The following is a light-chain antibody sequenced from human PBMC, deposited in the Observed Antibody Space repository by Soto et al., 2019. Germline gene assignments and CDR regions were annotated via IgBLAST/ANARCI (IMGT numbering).Light chain of an antibody. CDR3: SSYISNSIVV. CDR1: SIDVGDYNY. J-gene: IGLJ2*01. V-gene: IGLV2-14*01. Sequence: QSALTQPASVSGSPGQSITISCTGTSIDVGDYNYVSWYQQHPGKAPKLRIYEVSHRLSGVSNRFSGSKSGYTASLTNSGLQDEDEADYYCSSYISNSIVVFGGGTKLTVL. CDR2: EVS.